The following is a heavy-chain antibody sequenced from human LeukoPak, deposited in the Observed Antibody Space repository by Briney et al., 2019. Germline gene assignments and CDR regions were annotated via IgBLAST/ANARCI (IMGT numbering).Heavy chain of an antibody. CDR2: IKQDGSDR. CDR3: ARDVASWGGYTFAY. V-gene: IGHV3-7*01. Sequence: PGGSLRLSCAASGFTFSSYWMSWVRQAPGKGLEWVANIKQDGSDRYYVDSVKGRFTISRDNGKNSLYLQMNSLRIHDTAVYFCARDVASWGGYTFAYWGQGTLVTVSS. CDR1: GFTFSSYW. J-gene: IGHJ4*02. D-gene: IGHD5-12*01.